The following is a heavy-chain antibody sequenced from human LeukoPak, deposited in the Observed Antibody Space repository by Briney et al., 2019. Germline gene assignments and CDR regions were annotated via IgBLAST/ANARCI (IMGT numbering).Heavy chain of an antibody. Sequence: PSETLSLTCTVSGGSISSYYWSWIRQPPGKGLEWIGSIYYSGSTHDNPSLKSRVTISVDTSKNQLSLRLSSVTAADTAVYYCARAVSHGYCYSTNCYGHFDYWGQGTLVTVSS. J-gene: IGHJ4*02. CDR3: ARAVSHGYCYSTNCYGHFDY. CDR2: IYYSGST. CDR1: GGSISSYY. D-gene: IGHD2-2*03. V-gene: IGHV4-39*07.